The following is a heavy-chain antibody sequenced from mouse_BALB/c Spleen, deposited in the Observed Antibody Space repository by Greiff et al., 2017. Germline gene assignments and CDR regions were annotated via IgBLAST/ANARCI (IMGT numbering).Heavy chain of an antibody. Sequence: VQLKQSGAKLVKPGASVKLSCTASGFNIKDTYMHWVKQRPEQGLEWIGRIDPANGNTKYDPKFQGKATITADTSSNTAYLQLSSLTSEDTAVYYCAREGANWDGVDYWGQGTTLTVSS. V-gene: IGHV14-3*02. D-gene: IGHD4-1*01. J-gene: IGHJ2*01. CDR1: GFNIKDTY. CDR2: IDPANGNT. CDR3: AREGANWDGVDY.